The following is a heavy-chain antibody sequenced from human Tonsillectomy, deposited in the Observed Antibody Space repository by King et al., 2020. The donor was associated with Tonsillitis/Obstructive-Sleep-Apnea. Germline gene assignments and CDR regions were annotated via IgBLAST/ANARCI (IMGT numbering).Heavy chain of an antibody. D-gene: IGHD3-3*01. CDR2: INWNSGSM. CDR1: GFTFDDYA. J-gene: IGHJ4*02. CDR3: AKSGFLEWLLDY. Sequence: VQLVESGGGLVQPGRSLRLSCAASGFTFDDYAMHWVRQAPGKGLEWVSGINWNSGSMGYADSVKGRVTISRDNAKNSLYLQMNSLRAEDTALYYCAKSGFLEWLLDYWGQGTLVTVSS. V-gene: IGHV3-9*01.